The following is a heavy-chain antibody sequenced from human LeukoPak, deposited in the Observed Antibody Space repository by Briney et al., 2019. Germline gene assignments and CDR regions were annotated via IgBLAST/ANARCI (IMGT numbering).Heavy chain of an antibody. CDR2: ISAYNGNT. CDR3: ARARRVAARGDDWFDP. CDR1: GYTFTSYG. J-gene: IGHJ5*02. D-gene: IGHD6-6*01. V-gene: IGHV1-18*01. Sequence: ASVKVSCKASGYTFTSYGISWVRQAPGQGLEWMGWISAYNGNTNYAQKLQGRVTMTTDTSTSTAYMELRSLRSDDTAVYYCARARRVAARGDDWFDPWGQGTLVTVSS.